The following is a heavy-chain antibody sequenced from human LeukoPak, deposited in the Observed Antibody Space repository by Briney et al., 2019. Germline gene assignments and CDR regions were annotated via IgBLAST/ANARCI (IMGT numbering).Heavy chain of an antibody. CDR2: VYYSGST. V-gene: IGHV4-39*01. D-gene: IGHD2-21*01. J-gene: IGHJ3*02. CDR1: GGSISSSGHY. Sequence: PSETLSLTCTVPGGSISSSGHYWGWIRQPPGKGPQWIGTVYYSGSTYYDPSLKSRVTISVDTSKSQFSLRLSSLTDADTAVYYCVRRPVADASGIWGQGTVVTVAS. CDR3: VRRPVADASGI.